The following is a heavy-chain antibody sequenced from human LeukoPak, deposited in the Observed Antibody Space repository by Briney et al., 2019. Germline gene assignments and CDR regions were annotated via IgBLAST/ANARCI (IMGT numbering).Heavy chain of an antibody. CDR3: AREGGIVGALFQH. J-gene: IGHJ1*01. D-gene: IGHD1-26*01. CDR1: GYTFTGYY. Sequence: ASVKVSCKASGYTFTGYYMHWVRQAPGQGLEWMGRINPNSGGTNYAQKFQGRVTMTRDTSISTAYKELSRLRSDDTAVYYCAREGGIVGALFQHWGQGTLVTVSS. CDR2: INPNSGGT. V-gene: IGHV1-2*06.